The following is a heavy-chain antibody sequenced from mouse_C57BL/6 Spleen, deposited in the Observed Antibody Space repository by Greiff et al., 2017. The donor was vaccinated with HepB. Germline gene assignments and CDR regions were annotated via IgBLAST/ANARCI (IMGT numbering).Heavy chain of an antibody. CDR2: ISSGGDYI. V-gene: IGHV5-9-1*02. J-gene: IGHJ4*01. CDR1: GFTFSSYA. Sequence: EVQLQESGEGLVKPGGSLKLSCAASGFTFSSYAMSWVRQTPEKRLEWVAYISSGGDYIYYADTVKGRFTISRDNARNTLYLQMSSLKSEDTAMYYCTRDKNYYGSRGYAMDYWGQGTSVTVSS. CDR3: TRDKNYYGSRGYAMDY. D-gene: IGHD1-1*01.